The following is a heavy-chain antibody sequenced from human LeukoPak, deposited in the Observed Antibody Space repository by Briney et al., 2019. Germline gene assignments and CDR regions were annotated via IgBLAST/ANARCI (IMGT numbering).Heavy chain of an antibody. CDR2: IIPIFGTA. J-gene: IGHJ4*02. CDR1: GGTFSSYA. CDR3: ARGPYCGGDCYVIDY. D-gene: IGHD2-21*02. Sequence: SVNVSFKASGGTFSSYAISWVRQAPGQGLEWMGGIIPIFGTANYAQKFQGRVTITADESTSTAYMELSSLRSEDTAVYYCARGPYCGGDCYVIDYWGQGTLVTVSS. V-gene: IGHV1-69*13.